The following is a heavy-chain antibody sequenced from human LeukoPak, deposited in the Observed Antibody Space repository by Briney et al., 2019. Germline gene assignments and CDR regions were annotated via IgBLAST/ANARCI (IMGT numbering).Heavy chain of an antibody. CDR1: GGSISSYY. J-gene: IGHJ4*02. CDR3: ARNPGLLRYFDWFDY. CDR2: IYYSGST. D-gene: IGHD3-9*01. Sequence: SETLSLTCTVSGGSISSYYWSWIRQPPGKGLEWIGYIYYSGSTNYNPSLKSRVTISVDTSKNQFSLKLSSVTAADTAVYYCARNPGLLRYFDWFDYWGQGTLVTVSS. V-gene: IGHV4-59*12.